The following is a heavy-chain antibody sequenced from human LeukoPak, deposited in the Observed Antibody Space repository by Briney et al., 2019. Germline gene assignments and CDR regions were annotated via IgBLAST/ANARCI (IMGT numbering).Heavy chain of an antibody. D-gene: IGHD6-13*01. Sequence: SLKVSCKASGGTFSSYAISWVRQAPGQGLEWMGGIIPLFGTANYAQKFQGRVTNTADESTSTAYMELSSLGAEDTAVRYCARQRGYGDAFDIWGQGTMVTVSS. J-gene: IGHJ3*02. V-gene: IGHV1-69*01. CDR3: ARQRGYGDAFDI. CDR1: GGTFSSYA. CDR2: IIPLFGTA.